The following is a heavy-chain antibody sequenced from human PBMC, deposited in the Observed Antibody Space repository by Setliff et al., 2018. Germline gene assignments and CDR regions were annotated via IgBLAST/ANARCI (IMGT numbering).Heavy chain of an antibody. CDR1: GGSISSSSYY. CDR3: ARDGRTRYYYYYMDV. J-gene: IGHJ6*03. V-gene: IGHV4-39*02. CDR2: IYYSGST. Sequence: SETLSLTCTVSGGSISSSSYYWGWIRQPPGKGLEWIGSIYYSGSTYYNSSLKSRVIISVNTSKNQYSLKLSSVTAADTAVYYCARDGRTRYYYYYMDVWGKGTTVTVSS.